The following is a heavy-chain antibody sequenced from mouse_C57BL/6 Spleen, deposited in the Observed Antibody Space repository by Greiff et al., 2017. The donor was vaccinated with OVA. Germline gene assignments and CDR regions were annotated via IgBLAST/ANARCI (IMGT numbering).Heavy chain of an antibody. D-gene: IGHD2-4*01. V-gene: IGHV1-80*01. CDR3: ARWRLYDYDEAWFAY. CDR1: GYAFSSYW. Sequence: QVQLQQSGAELVKPGASVKISCKASGYAFSSYWMNWVKQRPGKGLEWIGQIYPGDGDTNYNGKFKGKATLTADKSSSTAYMQLSSLTSEDSAVYFCARWRLYDYDEAWFAYWGQGTLVTVSA. CDR2: IYPGDGDT. J-gene: IGHJ3*01.